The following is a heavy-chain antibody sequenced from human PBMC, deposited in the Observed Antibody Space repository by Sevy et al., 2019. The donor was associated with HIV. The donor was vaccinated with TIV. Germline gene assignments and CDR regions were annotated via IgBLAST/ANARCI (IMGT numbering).Heavy chain of an antibody. CDR1: GFTFGDYC. CDR2: LKSDVYGGTV. D-gene: IGHD6-13*01. CDR3: TRWKAAQSIFDY. V-gene: IGHV3-49*04. J-gene: IGHJ4*02. Sequence: GGSLRLSCTASGFTFGDYCMSWVRQAPGKGLEWVAFLKSDVYGGTVDHAASVRGRFVISRGDSKTIAYLQMNDLKTEDTVVYYCTRWKAAQSIFDYWGQGALVTVSS.